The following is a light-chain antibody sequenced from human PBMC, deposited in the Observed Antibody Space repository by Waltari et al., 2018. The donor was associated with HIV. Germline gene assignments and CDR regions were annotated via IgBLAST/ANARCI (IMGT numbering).Light chain of an antibody. CDR2: DVT. Sequence: QSALTQPASVSGSPGQSIVISCTGPSDDVGYYKYVSWYQQHPGKVPKLVIYDVTSRPSGVSNRFSGSKSGNTASLTISGLRADDEADYYCSSYVGSSTSWLFGGGTKLTV. CDR1: SDDVGYYKY. V-gene: IGLV2-14*03. CDR3: SSYVGSSTSWL. J-gene: IGLJ3*02.